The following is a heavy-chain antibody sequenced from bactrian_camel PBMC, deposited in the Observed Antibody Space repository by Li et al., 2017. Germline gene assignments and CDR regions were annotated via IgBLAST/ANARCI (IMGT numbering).Heavy chain of an antibody. CDR1: EFTFSKYA. D-gene: IGHD5*01. Sequence: VQLVESGGGLVQPGGSLRLSCTASEFTFSKYAMTWVRQAPGKGLEWVSGISSTGGSTHYADSVKGRFTISRDDAKNTLNLQLNSLKTEDTAMYYCAKDYVDGLGIDYWGQGTQVTVS. J-gene: IGHJ4*01. CDR2: ISSTGGST. V-gene: IGHV3S31*01. CDR3: AKDYVDGLGIDY.